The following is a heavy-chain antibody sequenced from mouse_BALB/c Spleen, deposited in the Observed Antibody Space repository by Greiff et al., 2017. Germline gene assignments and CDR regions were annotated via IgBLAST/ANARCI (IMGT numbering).Heavy chain of an antibody. D-gene: IGHD1-1*01. Sequence: VKLVESGPELVRPGVSVKISCKGSGYTFTDYAMPWVKQSHAKSLEWIGVISTYSGNTNYNQKFTGKATMTVDKSSSTSYMELARLTCEDTAIYYCARRGVRDYGSSYVWYFDVWGAGTTVTVSS. CDR3: ARRGVRDYGSSYVWYFDV. CDR2: ISTYSGNT. V-gene: IGHV1-67*01. J-gene: IGHJ1*01. CDR1: GYTFTDYA.